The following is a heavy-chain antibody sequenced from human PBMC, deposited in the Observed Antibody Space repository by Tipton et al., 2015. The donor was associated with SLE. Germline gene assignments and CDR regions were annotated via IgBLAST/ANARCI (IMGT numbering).Heavy chain of an antibody. J-gene: IGHJ4*02. Sequence: TLSLTCAVYGGSFSGYYWSWIRQPPGKGLEWIREINHSGSTNYNPSLKSRVTISVDTSKNQFSLKLSSVTAADTAVYYCARGYGPVVSWGQGTLVTVSS. CDR1: GGSFSGYY. CDR3: ARGYGPVVS. D-gene: IGHD4-17*01. CDR2: INHSGST. V-gene: IGHV4-34*01.